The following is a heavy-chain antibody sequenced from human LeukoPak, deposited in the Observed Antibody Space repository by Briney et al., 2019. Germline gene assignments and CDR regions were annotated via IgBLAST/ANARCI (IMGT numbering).Heavy chain of an antibody. CDR2: IYYSGST. J-gene: IGHJ6*02. Sequence: KPSETLSLTCTVSGGSISSYYWSWIRQPPGKGLEWIGYIYYSGSTNYNPSLKSRVTISVDTSKNQFSLKLSSVTAADTAVYYCARDDFWSGYYGMDVWGQGTTVTVSS. D-gene: IGHD3-3*01. CDR1: GGSISSYY. V-gene: IGHV4-59*01. CDR3: ARDDFWSGYYGMDV.